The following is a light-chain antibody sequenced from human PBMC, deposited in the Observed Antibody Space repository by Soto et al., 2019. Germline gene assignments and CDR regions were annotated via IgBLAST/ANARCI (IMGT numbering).Light chain of an antibody. CDR1: ERLSSVY. CDR2: DAS. Sequence: EIVLTQSPGTLSLSPGERATLSCRASERLSSVYLAWYQQRPGQPPRLLIYDASNRATGIPARFSGSGSGTDFTLTISSLEPEDFAVYYCQQRSNWQITFGQGTRLEI. J-gene: IGKJ5*01. CDR3: QQRSNWQIT. V-gene: IGKV3-11*01.